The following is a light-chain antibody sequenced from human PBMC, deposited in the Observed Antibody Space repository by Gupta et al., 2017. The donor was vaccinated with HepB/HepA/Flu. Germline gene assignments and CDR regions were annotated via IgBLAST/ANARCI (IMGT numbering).Light chain of an antibody. V-gene: IGKV1-9*01. CDR3: QEHNSYPLT. Sequence: DIQLTQSPSFLSASVGDRVTITCRASQGISIYLDWYQQKQGKAPKLLIYAASTLHSGVPSMFSGSVSGTELTLTIRSLHPEDFGTYLCQEHNSYPLTFGGGTKVEIK. CDR2: AAS. J-gene: IGKJ4*01. CDR1: QGISIY.